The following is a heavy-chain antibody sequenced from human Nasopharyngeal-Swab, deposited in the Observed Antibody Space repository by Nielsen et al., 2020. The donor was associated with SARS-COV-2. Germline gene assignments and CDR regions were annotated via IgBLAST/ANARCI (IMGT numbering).Heavy chain of an antibody. Sequence: GGSLRLSCAASGFTFSSYWMHWVRQAPGKGLVGVSRINSDGSSTSYADSVKGRFTISRDNAKNTLYLQMNSLRAEDTAVYYCAREPPATYYYDSSGYPKSSYYYGMDVWGQGTTVTVSS. V-gene: IGHV3-74*01. CDR3: AREPPATYYYDSSGYPKSSYYYGMDV. J-gene: IGHJ6*02. D-gene: IGHD3-22*01. CDR1: GFTFSSYW. CDR2: INSDGSST.